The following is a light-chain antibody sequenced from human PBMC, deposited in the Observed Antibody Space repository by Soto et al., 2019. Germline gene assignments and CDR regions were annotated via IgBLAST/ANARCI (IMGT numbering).Light chain of an antibody. Sequence: DIQMTQSPSSLSASVGDRVTITCRASQSISTYLNWYQHKPGKAPKVLIYAVSSLQSGVPSRFSGSGSGTDFTLTITSLQPEDSATYYCQHSYGTPRTFGQVTKVDIK. V-gene: IGKV1-39*01. CDR2: AVS. J-gene: IGKJ1*01. CDR1: QSISTY. CDR3: QHSYGTPRT.